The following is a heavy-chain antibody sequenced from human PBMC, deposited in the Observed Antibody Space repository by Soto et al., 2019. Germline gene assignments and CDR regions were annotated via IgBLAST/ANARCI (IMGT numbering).Heavy chain of an antibody. CDR1: GGSISSSNW. D-gene: IGHD6-19*01. V-gene: IGHV4-4*02. J-gene: IGHJ4*02. CDR2: IYHSGTA. CDR3: ARHIAVTGTRGFDY. Sequence: QVQLQESGPGLVKPSGTLSLTCAVSGGSISSSNWWSWVRQPPGKGLEWIGEIYHSGTANYNPSLKSRVTISMDKSNNQISLDLGSVTAADSAVYFCARHIAVTGTRGFDYWGQGTLVTVSS.